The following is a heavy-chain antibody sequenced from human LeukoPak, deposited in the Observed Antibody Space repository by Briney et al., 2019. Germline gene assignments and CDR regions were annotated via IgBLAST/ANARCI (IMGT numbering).Heavy chain of an antibody. CDR1: GYTFINCY. CDR2: INPSGGST. V-gene: IGHV1-46*01. J-gene: IGHJ3*02. Sequence: ASVKVSCKASGYTFINCYMHWVRQAPGQGLEWMGIINPSGGSTRYAQKFQGRVTLTRDTSTSTVYMQLSSLRSDDTAVYYCARGEYAFDIWGQGTMVTVSS. D-gene: IGHD3-10*01. CDR3: ARGEYAFDI.